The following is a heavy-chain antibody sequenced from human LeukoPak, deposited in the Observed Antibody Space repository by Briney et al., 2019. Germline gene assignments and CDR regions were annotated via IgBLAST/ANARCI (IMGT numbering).Heavy chain of an antibody. D-gene: IGHD1-26*01. CDR2: IYSGGDT. CDR3: ARVVVGLTYYFDY. CDR1: GLTVSSNY. Sequence: GGSLRLSCTASGLTVSSNYMTWVRQAPGKGLEWVSLIYSGGDTYYADSVRGRFTISRDNSKDTLYLQMNSLRAEDTAVYYCARVVVGLTYYFDYWGQGTLVTVSS. J-gene: IGHJ4*02. V-gene: IGHV3-53*01.